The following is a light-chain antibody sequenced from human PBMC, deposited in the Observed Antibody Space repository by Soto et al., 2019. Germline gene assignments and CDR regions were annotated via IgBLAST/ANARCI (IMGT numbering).Light chain of an antibody. CDR3: QQRSNWPWTT. J-gene: IGKJ1*01. V-gene: IGKV3-11*01. CDR1: ESVSIY. Sequence: EIVLTQSPATLSLSPGESATLSCRASESVSIYISWYQQKPAQAPRLLIYDASNRASGIPTRFSGSGSGTDFSLTISSLEPEDFAVYYCQQRSNWPWTTCGRGTRVELK. CDR2: DAS.